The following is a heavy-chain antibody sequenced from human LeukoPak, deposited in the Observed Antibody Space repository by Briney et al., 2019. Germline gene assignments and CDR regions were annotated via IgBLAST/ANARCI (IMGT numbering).Heavy chain of an antibody. D-gene: IGHD3-22*01. Sequence: PSATLSLTCTVSGDSITSSVYYWGWIRQPPGKGLEWIGSIYYSGSTYYNPSLKSRVTISVDTSKNQFSLKLSSVTAADTAVYYCARDAFTALGDSSGSFDYWGQGTLVTVSS. CDR1: GDSITSSVYY. CDR2: IYYSGST. J-gene: IGHJ4*02. V-gene: IGHV4-39*07. CDR3: ARDAFTALGDSSGSFDY.